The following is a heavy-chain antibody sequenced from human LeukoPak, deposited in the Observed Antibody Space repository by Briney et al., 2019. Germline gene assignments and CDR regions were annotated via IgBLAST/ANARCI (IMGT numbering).Heavy chain of an antibody. CDR2: ISAYNGNT. CDR3: ARGTYDLLPGYYL. Sequence: ASVKLSCKASGYTFTSYGISWVRQAPGQGLEWMGSISAYNGNTNYAHNLQGRVTMTTDTSTNTAYKKRRSLRSDATAVYYCARGTYDLLPGYYLWGQGTLVTVPS. J-gene: IGHJ5*02. D-gene: IGHD3-9*01. CDR1: GYTFTSYG. V-gene: IGHV1-18*01.